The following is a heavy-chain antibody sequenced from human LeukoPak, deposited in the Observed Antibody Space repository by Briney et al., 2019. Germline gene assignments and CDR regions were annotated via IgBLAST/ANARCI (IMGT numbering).Heavy chain of an antibody. D-gene: IGHD3-22*01. CDR1: VYTFITYG. CDR2: INPRNGNT. CDR3: ARVGYDSSGHHRYAFDI. V-gene: IGHV1-18*01. J-gene: IGHJ3*02. Sequence: GASVNVSFKASVYTFITYGISWVRQAPGQGLEWMGWINPRNGNTNYVQKLQGRVTMTTDTSTSTAYMELRSLRSDDTAVYYCARVGYDSSGHHRYAFDIWGQGTMVTVSS.